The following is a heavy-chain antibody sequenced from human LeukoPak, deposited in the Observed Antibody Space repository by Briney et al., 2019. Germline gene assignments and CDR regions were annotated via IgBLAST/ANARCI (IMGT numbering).Heavy chain of an antibody. J-gene: IGHJ4*02. V-gene: IGHV4-31*03. CDR2: IYYSGST. CDR3: ARDCSGGSCFDY. D-gene: IGHD2-15*01. Sequence: SQTLSLTCTVFGGSISSGGYYWSWIRQHPGKGLEWIGYIYYSGSTYYNPSLKSRVTISVDTSKNQFSLKLSSVTAADTAVYYCARDCSGGSCFDYWGQGTLVTVSS. CDR1: GGSISSGGYY.